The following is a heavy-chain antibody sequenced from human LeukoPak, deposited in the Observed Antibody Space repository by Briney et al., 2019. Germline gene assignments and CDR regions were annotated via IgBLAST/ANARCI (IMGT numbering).Heavy chain of an antibody. V-gene: IGHV3-33*06. CDR3: AKGRGDIVGTIDQ. Sequence: PGRSLRLSCAAPGFTFSSYGMHWVRQAQGKGLEWVAIIWYDGSNEYYADSVKGRFTISRDNSKNTLYLQMNSLRAEDTAVYYCAKGRGDIVGTIDQWGQGTLVTASS. CDR2: IWYDGSNE. D-gene: IGHD5-12*01. CDR1: GFTFSSYG. J-gene: IGHJ4*02.